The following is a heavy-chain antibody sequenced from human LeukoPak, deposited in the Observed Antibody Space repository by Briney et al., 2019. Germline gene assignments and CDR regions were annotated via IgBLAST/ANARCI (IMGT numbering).Heavy chain of an antibody. Sequence: GGSLRLSCAASGFTFNSYWMSWVRQAPGKGLEWVANIKQDGSEKYYVDSVKGRFTISRDNAKNSLYLQMNSLRAEDTAVYYCARTYYYDSSPPGDYWGQGTLVTVSS. CDR3: ARTYYYDSSPPGDY. D-gene: IGHD3-22*01. CDR1: GFTFNSYW. J-gene: IGHJ4*02. V-gene: IGHV3-7*01. CDR2: IKQDGSEK.